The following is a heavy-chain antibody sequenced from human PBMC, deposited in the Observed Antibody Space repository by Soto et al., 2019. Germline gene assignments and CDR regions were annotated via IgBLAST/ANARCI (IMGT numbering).Heavy chain of an antibody. J-gene: IGHJ4*02. CDR2: IYPGDSDT. D-gene: IGHD2-2*01. CDR1: GYSFTGYW. Sequence: GESLKISCNGSGYSFTGYWICWVRQMPWKGLEWMGIIYPGDSDTRYSPSFQGQVTISADKSISTAYLQWSSLKASDTAMYYCARLLVVVPAATSFDYWGQGTLVTVSS. V-gene: IGHV5-51*01. CDR3: ARLLVVVPAATSFDY.